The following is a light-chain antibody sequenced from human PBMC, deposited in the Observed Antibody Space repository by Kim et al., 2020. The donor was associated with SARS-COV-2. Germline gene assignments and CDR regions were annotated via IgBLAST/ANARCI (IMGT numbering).Light chain of an antibody. Sequence: ATINCKSSQSVLCSSNNKNYLAWYQQKPGQPPKLLIYWASTRESGVPDRFSGSGSGTDFTLTISSLQAEDVEVYYCQQYYSTPWTFGQGTKVDIK. CDR3: QQYYSTPWT. V-gene: IGKV4-1*01. CDR1: QSVLCSSNNKNY. CDR2: WAS. J-gene: IGKJ1*01.